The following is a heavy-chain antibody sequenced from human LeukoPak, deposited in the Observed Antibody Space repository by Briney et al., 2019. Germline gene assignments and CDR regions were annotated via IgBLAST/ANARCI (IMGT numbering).Heavy chain of an antibody. CDR1: GGSISSSNW. CDR3: ARIAAARAGDAFDI. V-gene: IGHV4-4*02. D-gene: IGHD6-13*01. Sequence: SSGTLSLTCAVSGGSISSSNWWSWVRQPPGKGLEWIGEIYHSGGTNYNPSLKSRVTISVDKSKNQFSLKLSSVTAADTAVYYCARIAAARAGDAFDIWGQGTMVTVSS. CDR2: IYHSGGT. J-gene: IGHJ3*02.